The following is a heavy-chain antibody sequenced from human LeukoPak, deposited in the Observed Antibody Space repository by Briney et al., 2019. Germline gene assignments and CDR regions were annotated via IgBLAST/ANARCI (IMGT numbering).Heavy chain of an antibody. V-gene: IGHV4-61*01. J-gene: IGHJ4*02. CDR3: ARVVAGHDH. CDR1: GGSVSSGSYY. D-gene: IGHD6-19*01. CDR2: IYYSGST. Sequence: PSETLSLTCTVSGGSVSSGSYYWSWIRQPPGKGLEWIGYIYYSGSTNYNPSLKSRVTISVDTSKNQFSLKLSSVTAADTAVYYCARVVAGHDHWGQGTLVTVSS.